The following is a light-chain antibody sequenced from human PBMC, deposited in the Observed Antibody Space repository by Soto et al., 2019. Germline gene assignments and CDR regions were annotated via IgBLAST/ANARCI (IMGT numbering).Light chain of an antibody. Sequence: QSVLTQPASVSGSPGQSITISCTGTSSDVGDDNYVSWYQQHPPKAPKLLIYDVSNRPSGLSNRFSGSKSGNTASLTISGLQAEDEGDYYCTSYTNSNTLLFGGGTKLTVL. V-gene: IGLV2-14*03. CDR1: SSDVGDDNY. CDR3: TSYTNSNTLL. CDR2: DVS. J-gene: IGLJ2*01.